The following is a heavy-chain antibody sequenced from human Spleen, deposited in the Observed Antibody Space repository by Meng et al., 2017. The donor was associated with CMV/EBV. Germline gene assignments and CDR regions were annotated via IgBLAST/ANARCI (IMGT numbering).Heavy chain of an antibody. CDR1: GYTFVGYY. CDR3: ARTLPPNTIFGVVIYYGMDV. D-gene: IGHD3-3*01. J-gene: IGHJ6*02. Sequence: ASVKVSCKASGYTFVGYYIHWVRQAPGQGPEWMGWINPDGGDSKYAQKFQGRVTMTRDTSISTAYMDLNRLRSDDTAIYYCARTLPPNTIFGVVIYYGMDVWGQGTTVTVSS. V-gene: IGHV1-2*02. CDR2: INPDGGDS.